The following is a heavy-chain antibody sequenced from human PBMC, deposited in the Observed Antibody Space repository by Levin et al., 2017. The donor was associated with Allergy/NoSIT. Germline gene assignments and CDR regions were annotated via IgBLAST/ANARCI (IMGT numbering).Heavy chain of an antibody. CDR3: ARVLSAISASGPEY. V-gene: IGHV4-39*07. J-gene: IGHJ4*02. D-gene: IGHD6-13*01. Sequence: SQTLSLTCTVSGGSISSSSYQWGWIRQPPGKGLEWIGNIYYSGSTSYNPSLKNRVTMSIDTSKNQLFLKLTSVTAAETAVYYCARVLSAISASGPEYLGQGILVTVSS. CDR1: GGSISSSSYQ. CDR2: IYYSGST.